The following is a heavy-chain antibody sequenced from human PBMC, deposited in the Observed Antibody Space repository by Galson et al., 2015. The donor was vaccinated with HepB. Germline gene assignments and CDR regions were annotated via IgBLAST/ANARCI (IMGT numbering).Heavy chain of an antibody. V-gene: IGHV3-30-3*01. J-gene: IGHJ4*02. D-gene: IGHD3-3*01. CDR3: ARSLARDFWSGNYRLDF. CDR1: GFTFNTFA. CDR2: ISYEGIDK. Sequence: SLRLSCAASGFTFNTFAMHWVRQAPGKGLEWVAVISYEGIDKDYADSVKGRFTISRDNSQNTVYLQMNSLRGGDTAVYYCARSLARDFWSGNYRLDFWGQGTLVTVSS.